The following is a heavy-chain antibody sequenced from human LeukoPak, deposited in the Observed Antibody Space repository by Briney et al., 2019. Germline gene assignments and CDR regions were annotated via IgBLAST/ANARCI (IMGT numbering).Heavy chain of an antibody. CDR2: IYYTGTT. J-gene: IGHJ4*02. Sequence: SETLSLTCTVSGSSISDYYWSWIRLPQQKGLEWIGHIYYTGTTNYSPSLKITVTVSVHTSNTQFSLNMSFVTAGDPAVYVCARGGWTLYAGVSIDYWGQGTLVTVSS. D-gene: IGHD3-16*01. V-gene: IGHV4-59*12. CDR1: GSSISDYY. CDR3: ARGGWTLYAGVSIDY.